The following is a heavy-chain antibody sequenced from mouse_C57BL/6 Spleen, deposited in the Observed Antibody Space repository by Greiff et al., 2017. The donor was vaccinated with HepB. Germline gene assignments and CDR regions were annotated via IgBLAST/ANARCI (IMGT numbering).Heavy chain of an antibody. J-gene: IGHJ2*01. D-gene: IGHD2-3*01. CDR2: INPNNGGT. CDR3: ASDGHGGFDY. Sequence: VQLQQSGPELVKPGASVKISCKASGYTFTDYYMNWVKQSHGKSLEWIGDINPNNGGTSYNQKFKGKATLTVDKSSSTAYMELRSLTSEDSAVYYCASDGHGGFDYWGQGTTLTVSS. CDR1: GYTFTDYY. V-gene: IGHV1-26*01.